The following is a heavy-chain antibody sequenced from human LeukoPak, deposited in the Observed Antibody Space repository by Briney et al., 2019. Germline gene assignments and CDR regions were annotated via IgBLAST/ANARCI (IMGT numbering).Heavy chain of an antibody. Sequence: PGGSLRLSCAASGLTVSSNYMSWVRQAPGKGLEWVSVVYIGGTTYYADSAKGRFTISRDNSKNTLYLQMNSLRAEDTAVYYCARDYDSSGYYPDYWGQGTLVTVSS. CDR1: GLTVSSNY. V-gene: IGHV3-53*01. D-gene: IGHD3-22*01. J-gene: IGHJ4*02. CDR3: ARDYDSSGYYPDY. CDR2: VYIGGTT.